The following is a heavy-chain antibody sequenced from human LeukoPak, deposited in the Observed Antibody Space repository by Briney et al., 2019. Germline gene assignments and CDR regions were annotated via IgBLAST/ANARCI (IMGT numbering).Heavy chain of an antibody. CDR2: INHSGST. D-gene: IGHD3-9*01. CDR1: GGSFSGYY. Sequence: SETLSLTCAVYGGSFSGYYWSWIRQPPGKGLEWIGEINHSGSTNYNPSLKSRVTISVDTSKNQFSLKLSSVTAADTAVYYCARHEVGVNYDILTGYYVDYWGQGTLVTVSS. CDR3: ARHEVGVNYDILTGYYVDY. J-gene: IGHJ4*02. V-gene: IGHV4-34*01.